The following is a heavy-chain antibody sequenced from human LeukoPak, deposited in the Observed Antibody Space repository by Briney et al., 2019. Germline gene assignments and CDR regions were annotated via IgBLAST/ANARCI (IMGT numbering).Heavy chain of an antibody. J-gene: IGHJ5*02. CDR3: MRDYMGWFDP. V-gene: IGHV3-30-3*01. Sequence: PGGPLRLSCVASGFSLSNFQMYWVRQAPGKGLEWVSTISLDGSTEFYADSVKGRFTISRDTASNTMHLEMNNLRIEDTAVYYCMRDYMGWFDPWGQGSLVTVSS. D-gene: IGHD3-10*01. CDR1: GFSLSNFQ. CDR2: ISLDGSTE.